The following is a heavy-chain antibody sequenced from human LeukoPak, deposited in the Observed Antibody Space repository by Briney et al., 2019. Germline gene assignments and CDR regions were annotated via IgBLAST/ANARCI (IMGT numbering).Heavy chain of an antibody. V-gene: IGHV1-46*01. CDR3: ARGSTSVPDY. J-gene: IGHJ4*02. Sequence: ASVKVSCKASGYTFTSYYMHWVRQAPGQGLEWMGIINPSGGSTSYAQKFQGRVTMTRDTSISTAYMELSRLRSDDTAVYYCARGSTSVPDYWGPGTLVTVSS. CDR2: INPSGGST. D-gene: IGHD2-2*01. CDR1: GYTFTSYY.